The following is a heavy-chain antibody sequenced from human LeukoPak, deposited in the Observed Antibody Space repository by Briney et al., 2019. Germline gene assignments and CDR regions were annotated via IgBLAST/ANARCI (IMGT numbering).Heavy chain of an antibody. CDR1: RFTFSTSI. V-gene: IGHV3-30*04. D-gene: IGHD3-22*01. CDR2: MSFDGFSK. Sequence: PGGSLRLSCEMSRFTFSTSIIHWVRQAPGKGPEWVAAMSFDGFSKYYADSMKGRLSISRDESKNTVYLQMESLRFEDTAVYYCAREGHTSGYCGTFENWGQGTTVAVSS. J-gene: IGHJ3*02. CDR3: AREGHTSGYCGTFEN.